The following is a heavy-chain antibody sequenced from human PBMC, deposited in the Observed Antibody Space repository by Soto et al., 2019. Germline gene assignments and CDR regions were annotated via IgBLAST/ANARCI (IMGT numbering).Heavy chain of an antibody. Sequence: GESLNISCKGSGYSFTSYWISWVRQMPGKGLEWMGRIDPSDSYTNYSPSFQGHVTISADKSISTAYLQWSSLKASDTAMYYCARQDLAGYYYDSSGPTTTPAAFDIWGQGTMVTVSS. CDR2: IDPSDSYT. V-gene: IGHV5-10-1*01. CDR1: GYSFTSYW. CDR3: ARQDLAGYYYDSSGPTTTPAAFDI. J-gene: IGHJ3*02. D-gene: IGHD3-22*01.